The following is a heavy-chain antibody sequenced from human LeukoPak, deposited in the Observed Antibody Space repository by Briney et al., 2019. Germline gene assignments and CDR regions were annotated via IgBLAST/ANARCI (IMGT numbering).Heavy chain of an antibody. CDR1: GDSLSNYY. Sequence: PSETLSLTCTVSGDSLSNYYWSWIRQPPGKGLEWIGYLYYSGSTSYNPSLKSRVTISVDTSQNQFSLNLSSVTAADTAVYYCAGHAYSSGWHTFDYWGQGTLVTVSS. CDR2: LYYSGST. V-gene: IGHV4-59*08. CDR3: AGHAYSSGWHTFDY. D-gene: IGHD6-19*01. J-gene: IGHJ4*02.